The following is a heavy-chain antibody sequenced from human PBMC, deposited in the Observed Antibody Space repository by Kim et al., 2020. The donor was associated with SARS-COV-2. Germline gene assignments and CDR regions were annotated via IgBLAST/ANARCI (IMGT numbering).Heavy chain of an antibody. CDR2: ISAYNGNT. D-gene: IGHD6-13*01. V-gene: IGHV1-18*04. CDR3: ARDSSRGQQLVRGDWFDP. CDR1: GYTFTSYG. Sequence: ASVKVSCKASGYTFTSYGISWVRQAPGQGLEWMGWISAYNGNTNYAQKLQGRVTMTTDTSTSTAYMELRSLRSDDTAVYYCARDSSRGQQLVRGDWFDPWGQGTLVTVSS. J-gene: IGHJ5*02.